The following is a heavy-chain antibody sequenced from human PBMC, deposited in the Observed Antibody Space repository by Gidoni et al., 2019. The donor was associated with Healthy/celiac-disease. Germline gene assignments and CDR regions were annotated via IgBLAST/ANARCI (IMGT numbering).Heavy chain of an antibody. D-gene: IGHD1-26*01. V-gene: IGHV4-38-2*02. CDR2: IYHSGST. Sequence: QVQLQESGPGLVKPSETLSLTCTVSGYSISRGYYWGWIRQPPGKGLEWIGSIYHSGSTYYNPSLKSRVTISVDTSKNQFSLKLSSVTAADTAVYYCARTLGGSYANHDAFDIWGQGTMVTVSS. J-gene: IGHJ3*02. CDR3: ARTLGGSYANHDAFDI. CDR1: GYSISRGYY.